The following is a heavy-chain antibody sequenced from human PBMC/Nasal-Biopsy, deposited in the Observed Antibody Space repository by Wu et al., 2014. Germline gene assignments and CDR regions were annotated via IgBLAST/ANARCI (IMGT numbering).Heavy chain of an antibody. Sequence: TLSLTCSVSGDSINNYYWGWIRQPPGRGLEYIGHISETGRAKYTPSLESRVTMSMDTSKKQFVLNLTSATAADSAVYYCARLLHWGSGHERHFDHWGQGIPVAVSS. D-gene: IGHD3-10*01. V-gene: IGHV4-59*08. J-gene: IGHJ4*02. CDR3: ARLLHWGSGHERHFDH. CDR2: ISETGRA. CDR1: GDSINNYY.